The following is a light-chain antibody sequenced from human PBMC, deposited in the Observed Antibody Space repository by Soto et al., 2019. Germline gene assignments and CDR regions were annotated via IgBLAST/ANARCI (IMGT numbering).Light chain of an antibody. CDR1: QSISSW. CDR3: QQYNSYWT. V-gene: IGKV1-5*03. J-gene: IGKJ1*01. CDR2: KAY. Sequence: IQMTQSPSTLSXXVXXXXXXXXWASQSISSWLAWYQQKPGKAPKLLIYKAYTLESGVPSRFSGSGSGTEFTLTISSLQPDDFATYYCQQYNSYWTFGQGTKVDIK.